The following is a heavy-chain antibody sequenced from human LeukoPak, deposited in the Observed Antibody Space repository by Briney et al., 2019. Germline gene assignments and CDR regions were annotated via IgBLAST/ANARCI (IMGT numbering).Heavy chain of an antibody. CDR1: GFTFSTYG. CDR2: IWYDGSNK. J-gene: IGHJ4*02. V-gene: IGHV3-30*02. D-gene: IGHD3-3*01. CDR3: AKADSYYDFWSGYNY. Sequence: GGSLRLSCAASGFTFSTYGMHWVRQAPGKGLEWVAVIWYDGSNKYYADSVKGRFTISRDNSKNTLYLQMNSLRAEDTAVYYCAKADSYYDFWSGYNYWGQGTLVTVSS.